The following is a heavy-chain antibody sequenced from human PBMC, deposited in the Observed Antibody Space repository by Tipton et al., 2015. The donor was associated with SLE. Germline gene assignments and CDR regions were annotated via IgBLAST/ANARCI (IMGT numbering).Heavy chain of an antibody. CDR1: GASISSGSNF. CDR2: IYSGRTT. Sequence: TLSLTCTVSGASISSGSNFWSWIRQPAGKGLEWIGRIYSGRTTNYNPSLNSRVTMSLDTSKNQFSLRLSSVTAADTAVYYCARVRYDFWSGYFDYWGQGTLVTVSS. J-gene: IGHJ4*02. CDR3: ARVRYDFWSGYFDY. V-gene: IGHV4-61*02. D-gene: IGHD3-3*01.